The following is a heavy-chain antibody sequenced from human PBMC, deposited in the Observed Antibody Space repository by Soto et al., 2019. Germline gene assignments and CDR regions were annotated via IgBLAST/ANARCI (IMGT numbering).Heavy chain of an antibody. J-gene: IGHJ5*02. V-gene: IGHV4-34*01. Sequence: SETLSLTCAVYGGSFSGYYWSWIRQPPGKGLEWIGEINHSGSTNYNPSLKSRVTISVDTSKNQFSLKLSSVTAADTAVYYCARGGYNRNYVRFDPWGQGTLVTVSS. CDR2: INHSGST. D-gene: IGHD1-7*01. CDR3: ARGGYNRNYVRFDP. CDR1: GGSFSGYY.